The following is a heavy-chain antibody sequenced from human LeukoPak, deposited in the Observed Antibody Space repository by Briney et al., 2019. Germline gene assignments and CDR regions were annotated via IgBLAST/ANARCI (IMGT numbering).Heavy chain of an antibody. J-gene: IGHJ6*03. CDR3: ARGDGSGSYYPYYYMDV. D-gene: IGHD3-10*01. CDR2: IYTSGST. V-gene: IGHV4-4*07. CDR1: GGSICSYY. Sequence: SETLSHTCTVSGGSICSYYWSWIRQPAGKGLEWIGRIYTSGSTNYNPSLKSRVTMSVDTSKTQFSLKLSSVTAADTAVYYCARGDGSGSYYPYYYMDVWGKGTTVTISS.